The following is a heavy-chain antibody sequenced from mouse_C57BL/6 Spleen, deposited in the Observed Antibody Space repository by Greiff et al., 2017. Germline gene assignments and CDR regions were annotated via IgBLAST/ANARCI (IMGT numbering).Heavy chain of an antibody. CDR3: ARGGTTVVAPDWYFDV. CDR2: IDPSDSYT. D-gene: IGHD1-1*01. J-gene: IGHJ1*03. CDR1: GYTFTSYW. Sequence: VQLQQPGAELVMPEASVKLSCKASGYTFTSYWMHWVKQRPGQGLEWIGEIDPSDSYTNYNQKFKGKSTLTVDKSSSTAYMQLSSLTSEDSAVYYCARGGTTVVAPDWYFDVWGTGTTVTVSS. V-gene: IGHV1-69*01.